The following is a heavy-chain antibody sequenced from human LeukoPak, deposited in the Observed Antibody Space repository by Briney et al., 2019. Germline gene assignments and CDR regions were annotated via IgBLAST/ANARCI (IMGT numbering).Heavy chain of an antibody. CDR2: IIPIFGTA. J-gene: IGHJ4*02. D-gene: IGHD6-13*01. Sequence: SVKASCKASGGTFSSYAISWVRQAPGQGLEWMGRIIPIFGTANYAQKFQGRVTITTDESTRTAYMELSSLRSEDTAVYYCARDPEIAPYYFDYWGQGTLVTVSS. CDR3: ARDPEIAPYYFDY. V-gene: IGHV1-69*05. CDR1: GGTFSSYA.